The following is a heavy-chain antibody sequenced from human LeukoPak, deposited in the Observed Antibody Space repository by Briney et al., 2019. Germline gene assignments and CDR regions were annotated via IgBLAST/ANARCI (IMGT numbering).Heavy chain of an antibody. Sequence: ASVKVSCKASGYTFTSYGISWVRQAPGQGLEWMGWISAYNGNTNYAQKLQGRVTMTTDTSTSTAYMELRSLRSDVTAVYYCARGYCSGGSCYTDFDYWGQGTLVTVSS. CDR2: ISAYNGNT. J-gene: IGHJ4*02. CDR1: GYTFTSYG. D-gene: IGHD2-15*01. CDR3: ARGYCSGGSCYTDFDY. V-gene: IGHV1-18*01.